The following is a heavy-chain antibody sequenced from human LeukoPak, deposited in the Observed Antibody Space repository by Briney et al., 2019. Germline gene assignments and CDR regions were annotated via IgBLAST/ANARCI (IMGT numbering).Heavy chain of an antibody. V-gene: IGHV3-7*01. CDR2: IKQDGSEK. Sequence: GGSLRLSCAASGFTFSSYWMSWVRQAPGKGLEWVANIKQDGSEKYYVDSVKGRFTISRDNAKNSLYLQMNSLRAEDTSVYYCARVPRPWYYYYYMDVWGKGTTVTVSS. CDR1: GFTFSSYW. J-gene: IGHJ6*03. CDR3: ARVPRPWYYYYYMDV. D-gene: IGHD6-6*01.